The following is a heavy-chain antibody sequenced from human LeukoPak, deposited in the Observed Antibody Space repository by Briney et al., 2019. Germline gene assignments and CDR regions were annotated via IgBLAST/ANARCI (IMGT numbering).Heavy chain of an antibody. J-gene: IGHJ4*02. CDR2: ITHTGTTV. V-gene: IGHV3-11*01. D-gene: IGHD3-22*01. CDR1: GFTFSDHY. CDR3: ARDGATSGYYTFFDY. Sequence: GGSLRLSCAASGFTFSDHYVGWIRQAPGKGLEWVSYITHTGTTVYYADSVKGRFTISRDNAKNSLFLQMNSLRADDTALYYCARDGATSGYYTFFDYWGQGTLVTVSS.